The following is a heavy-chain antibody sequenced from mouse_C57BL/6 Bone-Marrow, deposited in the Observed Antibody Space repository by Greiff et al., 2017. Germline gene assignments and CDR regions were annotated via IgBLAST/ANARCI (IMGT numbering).Heavy chain of an antibody. D-gene: IGHD1-1*01. CDR3: ARHKGHYGSSPDYAMDY. CDR2: FYPGSGSI. Sequence: QVQLKQSGAELVKPGASVKLSCKASGYTFTEYTIHWVKQRSGQGLEWIGWFYPGSGSIKYNEKFKDKATLTADKSSSTVYMELSRLTSEDSAVYFCARHKGHYGSSPDYAMDYWGQGTSVTVSS. CDR1: GYTFTEYT. J-gene: IGHJ4*01. V-gene: IGHV1-62-2*01.